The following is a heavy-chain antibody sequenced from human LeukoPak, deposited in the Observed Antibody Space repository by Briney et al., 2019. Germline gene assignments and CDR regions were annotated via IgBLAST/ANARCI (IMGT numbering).Heavy chain of an antibody. D-gene: IGHD2-15*01. V-gene: IGHV1-2*02. Sequence: ASVKVSCKASGYTFIGYYLHWVRQAPGQGLEWMGWINPHNGDTNYAQKFQGRVTMTRDTSITTAYMELSRLKSDDTAVYYCATVRDIVVGGGPYYFDYLGQGTLVTVSS. CDR3: ATVRDIVVGGGPYYFDY. CDR2: INPHNGDT. CDR1: GYTFIGYY. J-gene: IGHJ4*02.